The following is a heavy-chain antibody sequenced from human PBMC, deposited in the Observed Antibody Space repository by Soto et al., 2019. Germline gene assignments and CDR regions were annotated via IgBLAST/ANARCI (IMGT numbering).Heavy chain of an antibody. CDR2: IYLGGSI. J-gene: IGHJ4*02. V-gene: IGHV4-59*12. D-gene: IGHD6-13*01. CDR3: ARSAAAGPVPPNFDY. CDR1: GASISSYY. Sequence: SETLSLTCSVSGASISSYYYTWIRQTPGKGLEWIGYIYLGGSINYNPSFKSRVIISVDTSKSQFSVRLSSVTAADTAVYYCARSAAAGPVPPNFDYWGQGTLVTVSS.